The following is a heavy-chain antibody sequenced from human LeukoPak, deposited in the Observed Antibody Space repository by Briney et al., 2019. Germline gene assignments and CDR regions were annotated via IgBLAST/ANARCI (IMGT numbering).Heavy chain of an antibody. J-gene: IGHJ4*02. Sequence: SETLSFTCTVSGGSISSSSYYWGWIRQPPGKGLEWIGSIYYSGSTYYNPSLKSRVTISVDTSKNQFSLKLSSVTAADTAVYYCARGFDLIVVVVAAAFDYWGQGTLVTVSS. CDR2: IYYSGST. CDR3: ARGFDLIVVVVAAAFDY. V-gene: IGHV4-39*07. D-gene: IGHD2-15*01. CDR1: GGSISSSSYY.